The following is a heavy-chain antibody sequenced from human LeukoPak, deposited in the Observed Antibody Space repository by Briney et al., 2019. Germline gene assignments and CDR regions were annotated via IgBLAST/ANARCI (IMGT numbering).Heavy chain of an antibody. CDR1: GFTFSSYE. CDR2: ISSSGSTI. CDR3: ARETMVVNDAFDI. V-gene: IGHV3-48*03. Sequence: GGSLRLSCAASGFTFSSYEMNWVRQAPGKGLEWVSYISSSGSTIYCADSVKGRFTISRDNAKNSLYLQMNSLRAEDTAVYYCARETMVVNDAFDIWGQGTMVTVSS. D-gene: IGHD4-23*01. J-gene: IGHJ3*02.